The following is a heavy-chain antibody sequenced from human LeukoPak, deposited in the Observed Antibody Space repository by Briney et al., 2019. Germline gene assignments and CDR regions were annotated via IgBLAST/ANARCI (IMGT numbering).Heavy chain of an antibody. CDR3: GNYGSGRYYKNQASFDY. Sequence: GGSLRLSCAASGFTFSSYAMSWVRQAPGKGLEWVSAISGSGGSTYYADSVKGRFTISRDNSKNTLYLQMNSLRAEDTAVYYCGNYGSGRYYKNQASFDYWGQGTLVTVSS. V-gene: IGHV3-23*01. CDR2: ISGSGGST. CDR1: GFTFSSYA. J-gene: IGHJ4*02. D-gene: IGHD3-10*01.